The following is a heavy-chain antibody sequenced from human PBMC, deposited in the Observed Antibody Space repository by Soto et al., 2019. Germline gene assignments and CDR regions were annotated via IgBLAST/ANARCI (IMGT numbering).Heavy chain of an antibody. J-gene: IGHJ4*02. CDR3: ARGPGWFVCNY. CDR2: INHSGST. Sequence: SETLYLTCAVYGGSFSGYYWSWIRQPPGKGLEWIAEINHSGSTNYILSLKSRVTISVDTSKNQFSLKLRSVTAADTAVYYCARGPGWFVCNYWGQGVLVTVSS. CDR1: GGSFSGYY. D-gene: IGHD6-19*01. V-gene: IGHV4-34*01.